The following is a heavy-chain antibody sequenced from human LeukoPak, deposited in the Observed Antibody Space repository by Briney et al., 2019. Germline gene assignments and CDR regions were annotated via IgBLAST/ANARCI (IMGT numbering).Heavy chain of an antibody. J-gene: IGHJ4*02. CDR3: ARDGGGWYYFDY. D-gene: IGHD6-19*01. CDR2: ISSSSSYI. Sequence: GGSLRLSCAASGFTFSSYSMNWVRQAPGKGLEWVSSISSSSSYIYYADSVKGRFTISRDNAKNSLYLQMNSLRAEDTAVYYCARDGGGWYYFDYWGQGTLVTVSS. V-gene: IGHV3-21*01. CDR1: GFTFSSYS.